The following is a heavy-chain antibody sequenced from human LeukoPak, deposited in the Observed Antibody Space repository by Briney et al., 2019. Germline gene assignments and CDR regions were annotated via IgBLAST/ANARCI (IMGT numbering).Heavy chain of an antibody. D-gene: IGHD3-22*01. J-gene: IGHJ4*02. Sequence: GGSLRLSCAASGFTFSSYEMNWVRQAPGKGLEWVSYISSSGSTIYYADSVKGRFTISRDNAKNSLHLQMNSLRAEDTAVYYCAREFRHYDSSGYQLWGQGTLVTVSS. CDR1: GFTFSSYE. V-gene: IGHV3-48*03. CDR2: ISSSGSTI. CDR3: AREFRHYDSSGYQL.